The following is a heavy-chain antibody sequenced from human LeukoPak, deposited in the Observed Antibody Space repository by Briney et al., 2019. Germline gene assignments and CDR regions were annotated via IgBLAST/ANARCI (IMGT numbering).Heavy chain of an antibody. CDR3: TRGHGAAAGLLHS. D-gene: IGHD6-13*01. Sequence: GGSLRLSCAASGFTFSTFAMHWVRLSPGKGLEWVSFIRSKAYGGTTEYAASVKGRFTISRDDSKSIAYLQMNSLKTEDTAVYYCTRGHGAAAGLLHSWGQGTLVTVSS. CDR2: IRSKAYGGTT. J-gene: IGHJ4*02. CDR1: GFTFSTFA. V-gene: IGHV3-49*04.